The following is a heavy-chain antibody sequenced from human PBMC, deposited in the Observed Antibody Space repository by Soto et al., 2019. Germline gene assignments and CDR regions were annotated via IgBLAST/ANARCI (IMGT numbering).Heavy chain of an antibody. CDR2: VYFTGST. J-gene: IGHJ4*01. CDR1: GDSMNSHY. D-gene: IGHD3-10*01. Sequence: PSETLSLTCTVTGDSMNSHYWSWLRQPPGKALEWMGYVYFTGSTNYSPSLESRLTILVDTSKNQFSLKLTSVTAADTAVYYCASIPVRPGRDSPLIFAYWGQGTLVT. CDR3: ASIPVRPGRDSPLIFAY. V-gene: IGHV4-59*08.